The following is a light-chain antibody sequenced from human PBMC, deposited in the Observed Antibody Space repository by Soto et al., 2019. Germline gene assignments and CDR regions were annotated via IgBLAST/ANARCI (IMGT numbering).Light chain of an antibody. CDR1: QSVSSSY. CDR3: QQYNNWLRT. CDR2: GAS. V-gene: IGKV3-20*01. J-gene: IGKJ1*01. Sequence: EMVLTQSPGTLSLSPGERATLSCRASQSVSSSYLAWYQQKPGQAPRLLIYGASSRATGIPDRFSGSGSGTDFTLTISRLEPEDFAVYYCQQYNNWLRTFGQGTKVDIK.